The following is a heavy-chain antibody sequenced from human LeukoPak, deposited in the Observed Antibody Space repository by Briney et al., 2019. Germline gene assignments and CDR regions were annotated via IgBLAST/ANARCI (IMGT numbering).Heavy chain of an antibody. V-gene: IGHV3-9*01. Sequence: GGSLRLSCAASGFTFDDYAMHWVRQAPGKGLEWVSGISWNSGSIGYADSVKGRFTISRDNAKNSLYLQMNSLRAEDTALYYCASTMVRGEAIDYWGQGTLVTVSS. J-gene: IGHJ4*02. CDR1: GFTFDDYA. D-gene: IGHD3-10*01. CDR2: ISWNSGSI. CDR3: ASTMVRGEAIDY.